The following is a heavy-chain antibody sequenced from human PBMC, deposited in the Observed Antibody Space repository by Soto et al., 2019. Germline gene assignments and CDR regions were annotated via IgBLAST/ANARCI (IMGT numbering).Heavy chain of an antibody. V-gene: IGHV4-59*01. CDR2: VYYTGST. CDR1: GDSMSGYY. Sequence: SETLSLTCSVSGDSMSGYYWTWFRQSPGKGLEWVGYVYYTGSTNYNPSLKSRVTVSVDTSKKQFSLILSSVTAADTAVYYCARITKSPNSGYFDYWGQGALVTVS. CDR3: ARITKSPNSGYFDY. J-gene: IGHJ4*02. D-gene: IGHD3-10*01.